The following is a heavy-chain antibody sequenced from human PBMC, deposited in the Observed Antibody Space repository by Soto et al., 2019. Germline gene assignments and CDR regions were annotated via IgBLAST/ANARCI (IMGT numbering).Heavy chain of an antibody. V-gene: IGHV4-4*02. Sequence: SGTLSLTCAVSGGPISSSNWWSWVRQPPGKGLEWIGEIYHSGSTNYNPSLKSRVTISVDTSKNQFSLKLSSVTAADTAVYYCARGLTYYSDSGRSNWFDPWGQGTLVTVSS. CDR1: GGPISSSNW. D-gene: IGHD3-10*01. CDR3: ARGLTYYSDSGRSNWFDP. CDR2: IYHSGST. J-gene: IGHJ5*02.